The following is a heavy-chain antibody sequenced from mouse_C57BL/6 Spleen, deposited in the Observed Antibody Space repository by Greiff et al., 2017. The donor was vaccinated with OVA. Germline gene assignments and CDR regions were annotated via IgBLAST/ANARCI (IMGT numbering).Heavy chain of an antibody. CDR3: ASYYYSNYYYFDY. D-gene: IGHD2-5*01. CDR1: GFTFTDYY. CDR2: IRNKANGYTT. Sequence: EVQGVESGGGLVQPGGSLSLSCAASGFTFTDYYMSWVRQPPGKALEWLGFIRNKANGYTTEYSASVKGRFTISRDNSQSILYLQMNALRAEDSATYYCASYYYSNYYYFDYWGQGTTLTVSS. J-gene: IGHJ2*01. V-gene: IGHV7-3*01.